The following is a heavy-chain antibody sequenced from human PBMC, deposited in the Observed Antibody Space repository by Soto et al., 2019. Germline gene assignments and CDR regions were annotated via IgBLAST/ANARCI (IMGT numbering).Heavy chain of an antibody. CDR2: INHSGST. V-gene: IGHV4-34*01. D-gene: IGHD5-18*01. CDR3: ARGRVYSYGQHYYYYGMDV. CDR1: GGSYSGYY. Sequence: SETLSLTCAVYGGSYSGYYWSWIRQPPGKGLEWIGEINHSGSTNYNPSLKSRVTISVDTSKNQFSLKLSSVTAADTAVYYCARGRVYSYGQHYYYYGMDVWGQGTTVT. J-gene: IGHJ6*02.